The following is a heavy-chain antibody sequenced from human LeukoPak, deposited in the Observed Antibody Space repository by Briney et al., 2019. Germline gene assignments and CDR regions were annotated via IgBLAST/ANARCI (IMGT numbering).Heavy chain of an antibody. CDR2: IYYSGST. D-gene: IGHD3-22*01. CDR1: GGSISSGGYY. CDR3: ASRTYYYDSSGYTGVAFDI. V-gene: IGHV4-31*03. Sequence: SETLSLTCTVSGGSISSGGYYWSWIRQHPGKGLEWIGYIYYSGSTYYNPSLKSRVTISVDTSKNQFSLKLSSVTAADTAVYYCASRTYYYDSSGYTGVAFDIWGQWTMVTVSS. J-gene: IGHJ3*02.